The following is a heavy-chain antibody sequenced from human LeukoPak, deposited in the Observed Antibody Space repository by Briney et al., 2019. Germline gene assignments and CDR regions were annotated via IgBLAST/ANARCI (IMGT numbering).Heavy chain of an antibody. CDR1: GGSFSGYY. D-gene: IGHD3-3*01. CDR3: ARSRITIFGVVKDYFDY. CDR2: INHSGST. V-gene: IGHV4-34*01. Sequence: PSETLSLXCAVYGGSFSGYYWSWIRLPPGKGLEWIGEINHSGSTNYNPSLKSRVTISVDTSKNQFSLKLSSVTAADTAVHYCARSRITIFGVVKDYFDYWGQGTLVTVSS. J-gene: IGHJ4*02.